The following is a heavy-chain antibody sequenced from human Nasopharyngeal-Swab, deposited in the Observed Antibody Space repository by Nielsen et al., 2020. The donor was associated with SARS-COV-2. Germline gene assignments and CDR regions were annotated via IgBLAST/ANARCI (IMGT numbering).Heavy chain of an antibody. J-gene: IGHJ4*02. Sequence: GGSLRLSCAASGFTFSRYGMHWVRQAPGKGLEWVAFISFDGTDKYYADSVKGRFTISRDNSKNTLYLQMNSLRAEDTAVYYCARSPGYSSGWYFDYWGQGTLVTVSS. CDR1: GFTFSRYG. CDR3: ARSPGYSSGWYFDY. V-gene: IGHV3-30*03. D-gene: IGHD6-19*01. CDR2: ISFDGTDK.